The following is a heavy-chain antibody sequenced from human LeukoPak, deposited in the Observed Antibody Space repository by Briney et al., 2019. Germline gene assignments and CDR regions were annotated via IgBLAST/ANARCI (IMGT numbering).Heavy chain of an antibody. CDR2: IYYSGST. CDR1: GGSISSYY. Sequence: SETLSLTCTVSGGSISSYYWSWIRQPPGKGLEWVGYIYYSGSTNYNPSLKSRVTISVDTSKNQFSLKLSSVTAADTAVYYCARRPVAGTGYFDYWGQGTLVTVSS. D-gene: IGHD1-1*01. CDR3: ARRPVAGTGYFDY. V-gene: IGHV4-59*01. J-gene: IGHJ4*02.